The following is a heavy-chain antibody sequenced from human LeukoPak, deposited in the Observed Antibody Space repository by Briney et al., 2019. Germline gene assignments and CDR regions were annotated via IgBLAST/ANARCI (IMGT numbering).Heavy chain of an antibody. CDR3: ARERGSVDY. CDR1: GGSISSYY. J-gene: IGHJ4*02. D-gene: IGHD5-12*01. CDR2: IYYSGST. V-gene: IGHV4-59*12. Sequence: PSETLSLTCTVSGGSISSYYWSWIRQPPGKGLEWIGYIYYSGSTNYNPSLKSRVTMSVDTSKNQFSLKLSSVTAADTAVYYCARERGSVDYWGQGTLVTVSS.